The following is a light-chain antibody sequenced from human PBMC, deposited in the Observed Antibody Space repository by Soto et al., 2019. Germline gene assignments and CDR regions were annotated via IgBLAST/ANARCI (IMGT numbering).Light chain of an antibody. CDR3: QQCGSSPWT. CDR2: AAS. CDR1: QSVSSYY. J-gene: IGKJ1*01. V-gene: IGKV3-20*01. Sequence: EIVMTQSPATLSVSPGERATLSCRASQSVSSYYLAWYQQKPGQAPRLLIYAASSRATGIPDRFSGGGSGTDFTLTISRLEPEDFAVYYCQQCGSSPWTFGQGTKVDSK.